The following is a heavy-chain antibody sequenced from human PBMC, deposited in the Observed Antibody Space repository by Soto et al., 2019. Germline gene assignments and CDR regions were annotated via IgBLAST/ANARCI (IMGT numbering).Heavy chain of an antibody. CDR1: GFTFSSYA. J-gene: IGHJ5*02. CDR3: ANKFFSGSGSYRGWFDP. D-gene: IGHD3-10*01. V-gene: IGHV3-23*01. CDR2: ISGSGDST. Sequence: AGGSLRLSCAASGFTFSSYAMNWVRQAPGKGLEWVSIISGSGDSTYYADSVKGRFTISRDNTKNTLCLQMNSLRAEDTAVYYCANKFFSGSGSYRGWFDPWGQGTLVTVSS.